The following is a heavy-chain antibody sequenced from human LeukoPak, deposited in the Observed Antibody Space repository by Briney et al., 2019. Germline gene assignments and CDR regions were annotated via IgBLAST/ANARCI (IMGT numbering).Heavy chain of an antibody. CDR1: GYTFTSYG. D-gene: IGHD6-19*01. V-gene: IGHV3-30*18. CDR3: AKAQGIAVAMNYYYYYGMDV. Sequence: SCKASGYTFTSYGMHWVRQAPGKGLEWVAVISYDGSNKYYADSVKGRFTISRDNSKNTLYLQMNSLRAEDTAVYYCAKAQGIAVAMNYYYYYGMDVWGQGTTVTVSS. CDR2: ISYDGSNK. J-gene: IGHJ6*02.